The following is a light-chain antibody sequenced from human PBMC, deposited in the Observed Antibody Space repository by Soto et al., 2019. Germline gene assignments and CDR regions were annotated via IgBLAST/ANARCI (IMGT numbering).Light chain of an antibody. V-gene: IGLV2-14*01. CDR1: SSDVGGYND. Sequence: QSVLTQPASVSGSPGQSITISCTGTSSDVGGYNDVSWYQQHPGKAPKLMIYEVSNRPSGVSNRFSGSKSGNTASLTISGLQAEDEADYYCSSYTSSSPYVFGTGTKVTVL. J-gene: IGLJ1*01. CDR3: SSYTSSSPYV. CDR2: EVS.